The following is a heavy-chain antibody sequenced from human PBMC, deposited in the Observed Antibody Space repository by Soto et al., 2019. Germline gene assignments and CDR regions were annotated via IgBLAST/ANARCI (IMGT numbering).Heavy chain of an antibody. CDR2: FDPEDGET. V-gene: IGHV1-24*01. CDR3: ATSVGGYSSSSAAGIGWFDP. CDR1: GYTLTELS. J-gene: IGHJ5*02. D-gene: IGHD6-6*01. Sequence: ASVKVSCKVSGYTLTELSMHWVRQAPGKGLEWMGGFDPEDGETIYAQKFQGRVTMTEDTSTDTAYMELSSLRSEDTAVYYCATSVGGYSSSSAAGIGWFDPWGQGTLVTVS.